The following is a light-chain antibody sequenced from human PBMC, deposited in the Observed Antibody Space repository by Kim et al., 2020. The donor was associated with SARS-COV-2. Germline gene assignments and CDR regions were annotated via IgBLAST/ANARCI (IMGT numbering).Light chain of an antibody. CDR2: GVS. CDR3: QQLNTYPRLT. Sequence: SVGDRVTFTCRASQGISSHLAWYQQKPGKAPKLLIYGVSTLQSGVPSRFSGSGSGTEFTLTISSLQPEDFATYYCQQLNTYPRLTFGGGTKVDIK. V-gene: IGKV1-9*01. CDR1: QGISSH. J-gene: IGKJ4*01.